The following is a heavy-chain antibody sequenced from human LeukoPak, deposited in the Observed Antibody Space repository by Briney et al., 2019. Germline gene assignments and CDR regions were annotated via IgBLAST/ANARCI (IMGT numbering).Heavy chain of an antibody. Sequence: PGGSLRLSCAASGFSFSSYGMHWVRQAPGKGLEWVAVIWYDGTNKYYADSVKGRFTITRDNSKNTLFLQMNSLRADDTAVYYCAKTASGNYYNPETEYFQHWGQGTLVTVSS. CDR3: AKTASGNYYNPETEYFQH. J-gene: IGHJ1*01. D-gene: IGHD3-10*01. CDR1: GFSFSSYG. CDR2: IWYDGTNK. V-gene: IGHV3-33*06.